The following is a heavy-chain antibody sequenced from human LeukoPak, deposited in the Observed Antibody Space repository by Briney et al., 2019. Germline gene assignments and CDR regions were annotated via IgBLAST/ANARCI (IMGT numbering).Heavy chain of an antibody. Sequence: ASVKVSCEASGYTFTSYYMHWVRQAPGQGLEWMGIINPSGGSTSYAQKFQGRVTMTRDTSTSTVYMERSSLRSEDTAAYYCAREPAAELRDWFDPWGRGKLITVSS. CDR2: INPSGGST. V-gene: IGHV1-46*01. D-gene: IGHD2-15*01. CDR3: AREPAAELRDWFDP. CDR1: GYTFTSYY. J-gene: IGHJ5*02.